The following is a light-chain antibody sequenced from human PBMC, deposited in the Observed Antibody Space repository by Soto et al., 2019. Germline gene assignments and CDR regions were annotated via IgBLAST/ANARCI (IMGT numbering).Light chain of an antibody. CDR3: HQYYTIPT. V-gene: IGKV4-1*01. CDR1: QTILYSSNNKNY. J-gene: IGKJ3*01. CDR2: WAS. Sequence: DIVMTQSPDSLAVSLGERATINCKSSQTILYSSNNKNYLAWYQQKPGQPPKLLISWASTRESGVPDRFSGSGSGTDFTLTISSLQAEDVAVYYCHQYYTIPTFGPGTKVDIK.